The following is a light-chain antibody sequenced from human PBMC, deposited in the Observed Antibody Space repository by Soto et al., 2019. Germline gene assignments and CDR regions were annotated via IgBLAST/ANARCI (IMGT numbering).Light chain of an antibody. J-gene: IGLJ1*01. V-gene: IGLV2-14*01. CDR1: SSDVGGYNY. CDR2: EVS. Sequence: QSALTQPASVSGSPGQSITISCTGTSSDVGGYNYVSWYQQHPGKAPKLMIYEVSNRPSGVSNRFSGSKSGNTASLTISGLQDEEEADYYCSSYTSSRTPYVFGTGTKLTVL. CDR3: SSYTSSRTPYV.